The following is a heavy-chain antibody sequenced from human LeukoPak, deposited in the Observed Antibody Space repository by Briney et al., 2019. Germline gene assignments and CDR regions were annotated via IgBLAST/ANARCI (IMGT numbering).Heavy chain of an antibody. CDR1: GGSISSYY. D-gene: IGHD1-26*01. Sequence: KPSETLSLTCTVSGGSISSYYWSWIRQPPGKGLEWIGYIYYSGSTNYNPSLKSRVTISVDTSKNQFSLKLSSVTAADTAVYYCARRFVGSYNFDYWGQGTLVTVSS. J-gene: IGHJ4*02. CDR2: IYYSGST. CDR3: ARRFVGSYNFDY. V-gene: IGHV4-59*08.